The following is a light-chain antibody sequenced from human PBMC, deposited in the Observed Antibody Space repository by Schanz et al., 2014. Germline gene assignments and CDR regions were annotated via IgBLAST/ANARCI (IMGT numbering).Light chain of an antibody. J-gene: IGLJ3*02. CDR3: GSYTSSSTWV. V-gene: IGLV2-14*03. CDR1: SSDVGVYNY. CDR2: DVS. Sequence: QSALTQPASVSGSPGQSITISCTGTSSDVGVYNYVSWYQQHPGKAPKLMIYDVSNRPSGVSNRFSDSKSGNTASLTISGLQGEDEGDYYCGSYTSSSTWVFGGGAKLTVL.